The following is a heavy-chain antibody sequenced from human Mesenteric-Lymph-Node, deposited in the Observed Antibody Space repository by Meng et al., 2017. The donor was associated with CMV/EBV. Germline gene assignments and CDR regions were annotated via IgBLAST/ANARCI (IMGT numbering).Heavy chain of an antibody. Sequence: GSLRLSCAVSGGSISSSNWWSWVRQPPGKGLEWIGEIYHSGSTNYNPSLKSRVTISVDKSKNQFSLKLSSVTAADTAVYYCARRIAARVGFDYWGQGTLVTVSS. CDR3: ARRIAARVGFDY. CDR2: IYHSGST. V-gene: IGHV4-4*02. J-gene: IGHJ4*02. D-gene: IGHD6-6*01. CDR1: GGSISSSNW.